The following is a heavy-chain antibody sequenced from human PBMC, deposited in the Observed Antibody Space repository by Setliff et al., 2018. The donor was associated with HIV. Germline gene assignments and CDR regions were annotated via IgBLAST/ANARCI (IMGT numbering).Heavy chain of an antibody. V-gene: IGHV3-7*01. CDR3: HCFMAG. CDR2: INPYENEE. CDR1: GFLFTSHW. Sequence: GGSLRLSCVTSGFLFTSHWMSWVRQAPGRGLEWVANINPYENEEHFADSVKGRFTISRDNDKNTLYLQMNSLRGEDTAVYYCHCFMAGWGKGTTVTVSS. J-gene: IGHJ6*03.